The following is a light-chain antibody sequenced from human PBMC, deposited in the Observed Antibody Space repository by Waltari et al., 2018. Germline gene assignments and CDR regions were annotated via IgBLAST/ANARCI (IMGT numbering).Light chain of an antibody. Sequence: EIVLTQSPGTLSLSPGERATLSCRASQSVSSSYLAWYQQKPAQAPRLLIYGASSRATGIPDRFSGSGAGTDFTLTISRLEPEDFAVYYCQQYGSTPITFGQGTRLEIK. CDR1: QSVSSSY. CDR3: QQYGSTPIT. CDR2: GAS. J-gene: IGKJ5*01. V-gene: IGKV3-20*01.